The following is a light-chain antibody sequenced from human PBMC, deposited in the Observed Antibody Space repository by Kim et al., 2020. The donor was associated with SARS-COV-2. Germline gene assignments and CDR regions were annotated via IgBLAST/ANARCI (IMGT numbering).Light chain of an antibody. CDR1: RSILYSPNNKNY. CDR2: WAS. J-gene: IGKJ1*01. V-gene: IGKV4-1*01. CDR3: QQYFSAPWT. Sequence: DIVMTQSPDSLAVSLGERATINCKSSRSILYSPNNKNYLAWYQQKPGQPPKLLIYWASTRESGVPDRFSGSGSGTDFTLTISSLQAEDVAVYYCQQYFSAPWTFGQGTKVDIK.